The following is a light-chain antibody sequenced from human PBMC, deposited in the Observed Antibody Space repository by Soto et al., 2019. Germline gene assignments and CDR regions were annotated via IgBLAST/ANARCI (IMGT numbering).Light chain of an antibody. CDR3: RSYAGSNNLV. J-gene: IGLJ1*01. V-gene: IGLV2-8*01. CDR1: SSDVGGYNF. CDR2: EVT. Sequence: QSVLSQPPSASGSPGRSVTISCTGASSDVGGYNFVSWYQQHPGKAPKLLIYEVTKRPSGVPDRFSGSKSGNTASLTVSGLQAEDEADYLCRSYAGSNNLVFAYGTKVTVL.